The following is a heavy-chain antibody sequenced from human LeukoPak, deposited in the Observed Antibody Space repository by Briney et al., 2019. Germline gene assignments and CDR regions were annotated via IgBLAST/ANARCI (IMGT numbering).Heavy chain of an antibody. CDR1: EFSVGSNY. Sequence: PGGSLRLSCAASEFSVGSNYMTWVRQAPGKGLEWVSLIYSGGSTYYADSVKGRFTISRDNSKNTLYLQMGSLRAEDMAVYYCARDRGYSYGYYFDYWGQGTLVTVSS. CDR2: IYSGGST. D-gene: IGHD5-18*01. V-gene: IGHV3-66*01. CDR3: ARDRGYSYGYYFDY. J-gene: IGHJ4*02.